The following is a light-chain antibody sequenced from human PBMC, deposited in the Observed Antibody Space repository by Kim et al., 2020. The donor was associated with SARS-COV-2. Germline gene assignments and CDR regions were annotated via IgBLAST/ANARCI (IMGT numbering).Light chain of an antibody. CDR1: KLGDRY. CDR2: QDT. Sequence: SPGQTASITCSGDKLGDRYACWYQQKPRQSPVLVIYQDTRRPSGIPERFSGSNSGNTATLTISGTQAMDEADYFCQAWDSSTSVVFGGGTQLTVL. V-gene: IGLV3-1*01. J-gene: IGLJ2*01. CDR3: QAWDSSTSVV.